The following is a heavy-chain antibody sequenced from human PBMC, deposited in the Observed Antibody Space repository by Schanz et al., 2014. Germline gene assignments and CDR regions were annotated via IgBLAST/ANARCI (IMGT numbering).Heavy chain of an antibody. CDR2: IASGGSHT. D-gene: IGHD3-3*01. CDR3: AKIWKAHHLTGRPGWSDGMDV. CDR1: GFTFSYYN. Sequence: VQLVESGGGLVKPGGYLRLSCAASGFTFSYYNMNWVRQAPGKGLEWVSTIASGGSHTFYADSVTGRFTISGDNSKNALLLQMNSLRVEDTAIYYCAKIWKAHHLTGRPGWSDGMDVWGQGTT. J-gene: IGHJ6*02. V-gene: IGHV3-21*04.